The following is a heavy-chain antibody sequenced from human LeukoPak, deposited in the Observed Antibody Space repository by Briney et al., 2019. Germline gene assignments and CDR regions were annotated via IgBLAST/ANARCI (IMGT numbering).Heavy chain of an antibody. CDR1: GYTFTSYG. D-gene: IGHD2-15*01. Sequence: ASVEVSCKASGYTFTSYGISWVRQAPGQGLEWMGWISAYNGNTNYAQKLQGRVTMTTDTSTSTACMELRSLRSDDTAVYYCARRVVAAKNNWFDPWGQGTLVTVSS. J-gene: IGHJ5*02. V-gene: IGHV1-18*01. CDR2: ISAYNGNT. CDR3: ARRVVAAKNNWFDP.